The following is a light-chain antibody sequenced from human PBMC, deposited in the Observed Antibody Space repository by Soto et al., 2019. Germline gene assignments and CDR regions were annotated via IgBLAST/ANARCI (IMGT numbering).Light chain of an antibody. V-gene: IGLV1-40*01. J-gene: IGLJ1*01. Sequence: QSVLTQPPSVSGAPGQRVTVSCTGSSSNIGARYEVHWYQQLPGTAPKLLIYGNSNRPSGVPDRFSGSKSGTSASLAITGLQAEDEADYSRQSYDSSLSGYVFGTGTKVTVL. CDR2: GNS. CDR1: SSNIGARYE. CDR3: QSYDSSLSGYV.